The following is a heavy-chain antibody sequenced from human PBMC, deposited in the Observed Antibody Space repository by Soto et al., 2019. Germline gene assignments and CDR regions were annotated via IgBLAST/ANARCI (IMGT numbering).Heavy chain of an antibody. V-gene: IGHV4-34*01. D-gene: IGHD2-2*01. J-gene: IGHJ4*02. Sequence: SETLSLTCAVYGGSFSGYYWSWIRQPPGKGLEWIGEINHSGSTNYNPSLKSRVTISVDTSKNQFSLKLSSVTAADTAVYYCARGNKPMGDIVVVPAAPYFDYWGQGTLVTVSS. CDR1: GGSFSGYY. CDR2: INHSGST. CDR3: ARGNKPMGDIVVVPAAPYFDY.